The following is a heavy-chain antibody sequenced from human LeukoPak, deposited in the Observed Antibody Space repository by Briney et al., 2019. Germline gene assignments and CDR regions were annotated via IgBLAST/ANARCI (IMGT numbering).Heavy chain of an antibody. J-gene: IGHJ6*04. CDR2: ISGSGGST. Sequence: QSGGSLRLSCAASGFTFSSYAMSWVRQAPGKGLEWVSAISGSGGSTYYADSVKGWFTISRDNSKNTLYLQMNSLRAEDTAVYYCAKSYGSGSYYNYYYGMDVWGKGTTVTVSS. CDR3: AKSYGSGSYYNYYYGMDV. D-gene: IGHD3-10*01. CDR1: GFTFSSYA. V-gene: IGHV3-23*01.